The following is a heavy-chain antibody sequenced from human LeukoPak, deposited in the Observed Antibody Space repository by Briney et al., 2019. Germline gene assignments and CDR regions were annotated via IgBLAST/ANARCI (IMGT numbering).Heavy chain of an antibody. J-gene: IGHJ4*02. CDR1: GGSISSGSYY. Sequence: PSQTLSLTCTVSGGSISSGSYYWSWIRQPAGKGLEWIGRIYTSGSTNYNPSLKSRVTISVDTSKNQFSLKLSSVTAADTAVYYCASFNHGSGRIDYWGQGTLVTVSS. CDR3: ASFNHGSGRIDY. D-gene: IGHD3-10*01. CDR2: IYTSGST. V-gene: IGHV4-61*02.